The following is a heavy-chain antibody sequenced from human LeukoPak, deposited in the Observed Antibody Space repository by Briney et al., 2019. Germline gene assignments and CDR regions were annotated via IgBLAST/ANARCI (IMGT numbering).Heavy chain of an antibody. CDR3: AGLVGRYSSGLYYYYFDY. J-gene: IGHJ4*02. Sequence: PSETLSFTCTVSGDSINSLDLWSWVRPPPGKGLEWIGEMYLSGTTHSNPSVKSRVTISIDKSKNQFFLNLSSVTAADTAVYYCAGLVGRYSSGLYYYYFDYWGQGTLVTVSS. V-gene: IGHV4-4*02. CDR1: GDSINSLDL. D-gene: IGHD3-22*01. CDR2: MYLSGTT.